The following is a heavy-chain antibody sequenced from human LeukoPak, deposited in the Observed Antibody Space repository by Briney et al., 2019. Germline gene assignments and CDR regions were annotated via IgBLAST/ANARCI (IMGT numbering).Heavy chain of an antibody. V-gene: IGHV5-51*01. J-gene: IGHJ4*02. CDR3: ARRQGGIDY. CDR2: IYPGDSDT. CDR1: GYAFANFW. Sequence: GESLKISCKGSGYAFANFWIGWVRQVPGKGLEWMGLIYPGDSDTRYSPSFQGQVTISADKSISTAYLQWSSLKASDTAMYYCARRQGGIDYWGQGTLVTVSS.